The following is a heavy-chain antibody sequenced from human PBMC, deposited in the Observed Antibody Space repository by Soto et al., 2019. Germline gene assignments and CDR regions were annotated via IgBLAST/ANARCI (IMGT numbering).Heavy chain of an antibody. V-gene: IGHV3-33*01. CDR3: ARSSGSYFAAFYDT. D-gene: IGHD1-26*01. CDR2: TWDDGGNK. Sequence: QAQLQESGGGVVQPGTSLRLSCAASAFSFSTSGMHWVRQAPGKGLEWVAATWDDGGNKYYADSVRGRFTISRDNSNNMLYLQMNSLRAEDTGLYYCARSSGSYFAAFYDTWGQGTLVSVSS. J-gene: IGHJ5*02. CDR1: AFSFSTSG.